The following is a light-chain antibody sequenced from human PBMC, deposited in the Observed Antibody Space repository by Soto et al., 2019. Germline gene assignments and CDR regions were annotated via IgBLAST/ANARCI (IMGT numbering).Light chain of an antibody. CDR2: DVI. Sequence: QSALTQPASVSGSPGQSITISCTGTSSDIGGYNYVSWYQHHPGKAPQLIIFDVINRPSGVSHRFSGSKSGNTASLTIFGLQAEDEADYYCFYYTSTTIYVFGSGTKLTVL. J-gene: IGLJ1*01. CDR3: FYYTSTTIYV. CDR1: SSDIGGYNY. V-gene: IGLV2-14*03.